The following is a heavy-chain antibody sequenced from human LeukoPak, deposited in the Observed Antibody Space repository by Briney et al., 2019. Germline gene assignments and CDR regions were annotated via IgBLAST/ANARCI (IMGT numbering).Heavy chain of an antibody. CDR1: GFTFSSYW. J-gene: IGHJ4*02. D-gene: IGHD3-10*01. CDR3: ARDLRGSRLLWFGELSTFDY. V-gene: IGHV3-7*01. CDR2: IKQDGSEK. Sequence: GGSLRLSCAASGFTFSSYWMSWVRQAPGKGLERVANIKQDGSEKCYVDSVKGRFTISRDNAKNSLYLQMNSLRAEDTAVYYCARDLRGSRLLWFGELSTFDYWGQGTLVTVSS.